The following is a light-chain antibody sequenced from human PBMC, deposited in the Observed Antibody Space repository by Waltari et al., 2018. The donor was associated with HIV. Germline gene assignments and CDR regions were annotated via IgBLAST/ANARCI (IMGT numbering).Light chain of an antibody. Sequence: QSALTQPASVSGSPGQSITISCTGTSSDFGSYNLVSWYQQHPGKAPTLMIYEVSKRPSGVSDRCSGSKSGNTASLTISGLQAEDEADEHCCSYAGSGGPVVFGGGTKLTVL. V-gene: IGLV2-23*02. CDR2: EVS. CDR3: CSYAGSGGPVV. J-gene: IGLJ2*01. CDR1: SSDFGSYNL.